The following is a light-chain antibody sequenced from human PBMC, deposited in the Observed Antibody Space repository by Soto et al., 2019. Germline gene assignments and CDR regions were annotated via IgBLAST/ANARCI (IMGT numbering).Light chain of an antibody. V-gene: IGLV3-21*02. Sequence: SSEPPQPPSVSVAPGQTARISCGGNDIASKSVHWSQQKPGQAPVLVVYDDNDRPSGIPERFSGSNSGDTATLTISRVEAGDEADYYCQVWDSSSDHYVFGSAPNVTV. J-gene: IGLJ1*01. CDR1: DIASKS. CDR3: QVWDSSSDHYV. CDR2: DDN.